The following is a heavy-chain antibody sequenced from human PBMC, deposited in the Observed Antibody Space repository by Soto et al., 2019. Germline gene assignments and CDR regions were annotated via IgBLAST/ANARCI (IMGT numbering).Heavy chain of an antibody. CDR3: ARRYCSGGSCFDY. CDR2: IYYSGST. J-gene: IGHJ4*02. CDR1: VGSISSYY. D-gene: IGHD2-15*01. V-gene: IGHV4-59*08. Sequence: SETLSLTCTVSVGSISSYYWSWIRQPPGKGLEWIGYIYYSGSTNYNPSLKSRVTISVDTSKNQFSLKLSSVTAADTAVYYCARRYCSGGSCFDYWGQGTLVTVSS.